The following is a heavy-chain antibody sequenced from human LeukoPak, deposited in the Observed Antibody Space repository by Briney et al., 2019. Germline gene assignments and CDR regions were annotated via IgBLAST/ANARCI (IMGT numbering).Heavy chain of an antibody. CDR1: GGSLSSGDYY. D-gene: IGHD3-10*01. Sequence: SETLSLTCTVSGGSLSSGDYYWSWIRQPPGKGLEWIGYIYYSGSTYYNPSLKSRVTISVDTSKNQFSLKLSSVTAADTAVYYCARVRSYYGSGSLDDYWGQGTLVTVSS. J-gene: IGHJ4*02. CDR3: ARVRSYYGSGSLDDY. V-gene: IGHV4-30-4*01. CDR2: IYYSGST.